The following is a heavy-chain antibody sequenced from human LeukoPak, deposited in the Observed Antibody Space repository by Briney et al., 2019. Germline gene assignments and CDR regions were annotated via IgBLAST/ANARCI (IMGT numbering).Heavy chain of an antibody. J-gene: IGHJ4*02. V-gene: IGHV3-53*01. D-gene: IGHD3-9*01. CDR3: AADKRYAFDY. CDR1: GLTVSSSY. CDR2: IYNDGST. Sequence: GGSLRLSCAASGLTVSSSYMSLVRQAPGKGLEWVSIIYNDGSTYYADSVKGRVTISRDDGKNTLYLHMNSLRDDDTAVYYCAADKRYAFDYWGQGILVTVSS.